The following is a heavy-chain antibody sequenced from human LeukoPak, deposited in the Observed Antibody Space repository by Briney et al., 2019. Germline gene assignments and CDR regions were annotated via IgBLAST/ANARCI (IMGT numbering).Heavy chain of an antibody. Sequence: GGSLRLSCAASGFTFSTYAMSWVRQAPGQGLEWVSAITGSGGSTYYADSVKGRFTISRDNSKNTLYLQMNRLRAEDTAVYYCAKALVGATAHAFDIWGQGTMVTVSS. CDR2: ITGSGGST. J-gene: IGHJ3*02. CDR3: AKALVGATAHAFDI. CDR1: GFTFSTYA. D-gene: IGHD1-26*01. V-gene: IGHV3-23*01.